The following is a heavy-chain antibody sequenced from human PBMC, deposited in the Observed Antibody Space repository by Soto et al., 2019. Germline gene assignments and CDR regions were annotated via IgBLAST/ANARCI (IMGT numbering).Heavy chain of an antibody. CDR2: IKQDGSEI. CDR1: GFAFSSYW. Sequence: EVQLVESGGDLVQPGGSLRLSCATSGFAFSSYWMNWVRQVPGKGLEWVANIKQDGSEINYVDSVRGRFTISRNNANSSLYLQMNSLRAEDTAVYYWVRSSGWTGDYWGQGILVTVSS. CDR3: VRSSGWTGDY. V-gene: IGHV3-7*04. D-gene: IGHD3-10*01. J-gene: IGHJ4*02.